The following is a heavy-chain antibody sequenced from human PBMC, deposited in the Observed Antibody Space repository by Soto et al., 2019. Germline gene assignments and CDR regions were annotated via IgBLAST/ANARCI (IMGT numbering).Heavy chain of an antibody. CDR2: MNPGSGDT. D-gene: IGHD3-16*01. V-gene: IGHV1-8*01. J-gene: IGHJ5*02. CDR1: GYSFTNND. CDR3: ARMATFGSLNWFDP. Sequence: QVKLVQSGAEVREPGASVKVSCKASGYSFTNNDVSWVRQATGQGLEWMGWMNPGSGDTGYAQKFQGRVTMTRDISIATAYMELSSLRSDDMAIYYCARMATFGSLNWFDPWGQGTLVTVSS.